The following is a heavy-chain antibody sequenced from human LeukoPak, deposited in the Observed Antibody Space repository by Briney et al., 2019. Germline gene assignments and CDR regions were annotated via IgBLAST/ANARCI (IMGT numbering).Heavy chain of an antibody. D-gene: IGHD2-15*01. J-gene: IGHJ5*02. CDR1: GYSFTSYW. Sequence: GESLKISCKGSGYSFTSYWIGWVRQMPGKGLEWMGIIYPGDSDTRYSPSFQGQVTISADKSISTAYLQWSSLKASDTAMYYCARAVCSGGSCYSNNWFDPWGQGTLVTVSS. V-gene: IGHV5-51*01. CDR2: IYPGDSDT. CDR3: ARAVCSGGSCYSNNWFDP.